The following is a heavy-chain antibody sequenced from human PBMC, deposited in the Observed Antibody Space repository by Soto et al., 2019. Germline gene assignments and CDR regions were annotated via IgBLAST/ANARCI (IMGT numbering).Heavy chain of an antibody. V-gene: IGHV4-30-2*01. CDR2: IYYGGST. CDR3: ARVRREYDNSGPVDY. CDR1: GGSISSGDYS. D-gene: IGHD3-22*01. J-gene: IGHJ4*02. Sequence: PSETLSLTCAVSGGSISSGDYSWNWIRQPQGKGLEWIGYIYYGGSTYYNPSLQSRVTMSVDRSRNQFSLKLNSVTAADTAVYYCARVRREYDNSGPVDYWGQGTLVTVSS.